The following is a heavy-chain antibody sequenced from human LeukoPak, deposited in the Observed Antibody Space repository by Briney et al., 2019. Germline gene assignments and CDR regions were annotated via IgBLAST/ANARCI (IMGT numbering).Heavy chain of an antibody. CDR2: IYSSGST. D-gene: IGHD1-26*01. Sequence: SETLSLTCTVSAGSISDYYWSWIRQPPRKGLGWIGHIYSSGSTNYNRSLKSRVTISLDTSRNQFSLEVNSVTAADTAVYYCARVSGSYFRSLYYFDYWGQGTLVTVSS. V-gene: IGHV4-59*01. CDR3: ARVSGSYFRSLYYFDY. J-gene: IGHJ4*02. CDR1: AGSISDYY.